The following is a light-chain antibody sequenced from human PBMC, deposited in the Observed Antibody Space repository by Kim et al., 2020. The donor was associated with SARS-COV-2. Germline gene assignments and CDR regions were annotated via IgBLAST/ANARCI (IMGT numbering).Light chain of an antibody. CDR1: SSNIGTNT. J-gene: IGLJ1*01. CDR3: GAWDGTLKGYV. V-gene: IGLV1-44*01. CDR2: TSN. Sequence: QSVLTQPPSASGTPGQRVTISCSGSSSNIGTNTVNWYQQLPGAAPKLLIYTSNQRPSGVPDRFSGSKSGTSASLAISGLQSEDEGDYYCGAWDGTLKGYVGGTGTKVTVL.